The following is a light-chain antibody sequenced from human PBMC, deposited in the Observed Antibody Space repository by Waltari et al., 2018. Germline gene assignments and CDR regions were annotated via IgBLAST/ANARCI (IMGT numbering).Light chain of an antibody. CDR1: QGISSY. CDR2: AAS. Sequence: AIRITQSPSSLPASTGDRVPITCRASQGISSYLAWYQQKPGKAPNLLIYAASTLQSGVPSRFSGSGSGTDFTLTISCLQSEDFATYYCQQYYSYLTFGQGTKLEIK. J-gene: IGKJ2*01. CDR3: QQYYSYLT. V-gene: IGKV1-8*01.